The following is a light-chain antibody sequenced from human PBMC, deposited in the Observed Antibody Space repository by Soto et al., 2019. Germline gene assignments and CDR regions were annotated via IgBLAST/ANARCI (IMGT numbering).Light chain of an antibody. V-gene: IGKV1-39*01. J-gene: IGKJ1*01. CDR2: AAS. CDR1: QNIGNY. CDR3: QQDYNTPRT. Sequence: DIQMTQSPSSLSTSIGDRVTITCRASQNIGNYLNWYQQRPGKAPKLLMYAASALQTGVPSRFGGSGSGTDFNLTITSVHHEDFGTFYCQQDYNTPRTLGQGTKVDIK.